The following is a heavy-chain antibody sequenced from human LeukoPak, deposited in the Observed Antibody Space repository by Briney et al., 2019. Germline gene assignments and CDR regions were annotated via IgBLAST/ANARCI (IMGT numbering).Heavy chain of an antibody. D-gene: IGHD3-16*02. CDR1: GFTFSSYA. CDR3: VACGGVFVPPEADY. CDR2: ISGSGGST. Sequence: GGSLRLSCAASGFTFSSYAMSWVRQAPGKGLEWVSAISGSGGSTYYADSVKGRFTISRDNSKDTLYLQMNSLRAEDTAVYYCVACGGVFVPPEADYWGQGAMVTVSS. J-gene: IGHJ4*01. V-gene: IGHV3-23*01.